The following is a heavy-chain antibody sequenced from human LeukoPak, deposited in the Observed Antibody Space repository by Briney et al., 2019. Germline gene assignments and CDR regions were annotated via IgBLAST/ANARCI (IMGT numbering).Heavy chain of an antibody. J-gene: IGHJ4*02. V-gene: IGHV4-59*01. D-gene: IGHD5-24*01. CDR2: IYYSGST. CDR3: ARYPFDGYNYYFDY. CDR1: GGSISSYY. Sequence: SETLSLACTVSGGSISSYYWSWIREPPGKGLEWIGYIYYSGSTKYNPSLKSRVTISVDTSKNQFSLRLSSVTAADTAVYYCARYPFDGYNYYFDYWGQGTLVTVSS.